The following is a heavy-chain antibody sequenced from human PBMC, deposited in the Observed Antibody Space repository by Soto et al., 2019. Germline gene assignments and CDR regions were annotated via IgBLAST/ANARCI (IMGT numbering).Heavy chain of an antibody. D-gene: IGHD2-15*01. CDR2: ISYDGSNK. J-gene: IGHJ4*02. Sequence: GGSLRLSCAASGFTFSSYGMHWVRQAPGKGLEWVAVISYDGSNKYYADSVKGRFTISRDNSKNTLYLQMNSLRAEDTAVYYCAKGSQLGYCSGGSCRRPYYFDYWGQGTLVTVSS. V-gene: IGHV3-30*18. CDR3: AKGSQLGYCSGGSCRRPYYFDY. CDR1: GFTFSSYG.